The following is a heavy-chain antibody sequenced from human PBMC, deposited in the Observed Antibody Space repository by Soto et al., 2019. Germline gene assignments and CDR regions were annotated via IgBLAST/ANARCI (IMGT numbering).Heavy chain of an antibody. Sequence: ASVKVSCKASGYTFTSYCISWVRQAPGQGLEWMGWISAYNGNTNYAQKLQGRVTMTTDTSTSTAYMELRSLRSDDTAVYYCARASIAARPVDYWGQGTLVTVSS. V-gene: IGHV1-18*01. CDR2: ISAYNGNT. D-gene: IGHD6-6*01. CDR1: GYTFTSYC. J-gene: IGHJ4*02. CDR3: ARASIAARPVDY.